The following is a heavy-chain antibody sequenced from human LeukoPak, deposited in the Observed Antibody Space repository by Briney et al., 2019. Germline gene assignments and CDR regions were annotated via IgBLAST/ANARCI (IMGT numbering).Heavy chain of an antibody. CDR3: ARVGATRLNPYYFDY. D-gene: IGHD1-26*01. CDR1: GDTFSIYA. J-gene: IGHJ4*02. Sequence: SVMVSSTASGDTFSIYATSWVRQAPGQGLAWMGGIIPIFGTANYAQKFQGRVPITTDESTSTAYMELSSLRSEDTAVYYCARVGATRLNPYYFDYWGQGTLVTVSS. V-gene: IGHV1-69*05. CDR2: IIPIFGTA.